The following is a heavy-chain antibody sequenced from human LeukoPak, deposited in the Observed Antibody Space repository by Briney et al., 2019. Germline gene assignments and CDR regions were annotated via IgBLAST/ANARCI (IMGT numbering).Heavy chain of an antibody. CDR2: IKQDGSEK. Sequence: GGSLRLSCAASGFTFSSYAMSWVRQAPGRGLEWVANIKQDGSEKYYVDSVKGRFTISRDNAKNSLYLQMNSLRAEDTAVYYCARDMCSSTSCYYSPWGQGTLVTVSS. J-gene: IGHJ5*02. CDR3: ARDMCSSTSCYYSP. D-gene: IGHD2-2*01. CDR1: GFTFSSYA. V-gene: IGHV3-7*01.